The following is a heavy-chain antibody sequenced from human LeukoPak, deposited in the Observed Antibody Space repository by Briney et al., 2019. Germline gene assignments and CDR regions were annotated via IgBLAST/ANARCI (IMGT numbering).Heavy chain of an antibody. CDR1: GGSISCGGYY. CDR3: ARRGSGWYGNAFDI. CDR2: IYYSGST. J-gene: IGHJ3*02. V-gene: IGHV4-31*03. D-gene: IGHD6-19*01. Sequence: SETLSLTCTVSGGSISCGGYYWSWIRQHPGKGLEWIGYIYYSGSTYYNPSLKSRVTISVDTSKNQFSLKLGSVTAADTAVYYCARRGSGWYGNAFDIWGQGTMVTVSS.